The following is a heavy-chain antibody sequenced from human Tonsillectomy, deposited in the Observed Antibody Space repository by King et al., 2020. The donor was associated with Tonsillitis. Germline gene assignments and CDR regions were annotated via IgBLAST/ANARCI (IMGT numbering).Heavy chain of an antibody. CDR1: GYTFTNSD. V-gene: IGHV1-8*02. D-gene: IGHD3-16*01. CDR2: MNPNSGNT. CDR3: SRGLRGILDF. J-gene: IGHJ4*02. Sequence: VQLVESGSEVKKPGASVKVSCTASGYTFTNSDINWVRQATGQGLEWMGWMNPNSGNTGFAQKFQGRVTMTRNTSISTAYMELSSLRSEDTAVYYCSRGLRGILDFWGQGTRVTVSS.